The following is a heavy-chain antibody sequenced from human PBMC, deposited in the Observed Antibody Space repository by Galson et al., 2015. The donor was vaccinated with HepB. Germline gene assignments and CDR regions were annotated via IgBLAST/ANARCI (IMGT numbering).Heavy chain of an antibody. V-gene: IGHV1-2*06. CDR2: INPNSGGT. J-gene: IGHJ4*02. D-gene: IGHD3-9*01. CDR1: GYTFTGYY. Sequence: SVKVSCKASGYTFTGYYMHWMRQAPGQGLEWMGRINPNSGGTNYAQKFQGRVTMTRDTSISTAYVELSRLRSDDTAVYYCARESLTTWDYWGQGTLVTVSS. CDR3: ARESLTTWDY.